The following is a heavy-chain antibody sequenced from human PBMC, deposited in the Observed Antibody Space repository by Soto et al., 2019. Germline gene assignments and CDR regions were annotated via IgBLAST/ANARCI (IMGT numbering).Heavy chain of an antibody. CDR1: CVSFTSYY. J-gene: IGHJ5*02. D-gene: IGHD3-10*01. CDR2: IHHSGIS. Sequence: SETLSLTCSFSCVSFTSYYWTWIRQAPGKGPEWIGYIHHSGISNYNPSLKSRVTMSVDTSKNQFFLKLTSVTAADTAVYYCARDLTIGGFFDPWGQGTLVTVSS. V-gene: IGHV4-59*01. CDR3: ARDLTIGGFFDP.